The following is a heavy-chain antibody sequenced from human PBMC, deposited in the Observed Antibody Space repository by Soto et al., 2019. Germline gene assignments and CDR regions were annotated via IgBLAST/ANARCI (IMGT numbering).Heavy chain of an antibody. J-gene: IGHJ4*02. CDR3: ARASTTVTTLDY. D-gene: IGHD4-17*01. CDR2: IYHSGST. Sequence: ASETLSLTRAVSGGSISSGGYSWSWIRQPPGKGLEWIGYIYHSGSTYYNPPLKSRVTISVDRSKNQFSLKRSSVTAADTAVYYCARASTTVTTLDYWGQGTLVTVSS. CDR1: GGSISSGGYS. V-gene: IGHV4-30-2*01.